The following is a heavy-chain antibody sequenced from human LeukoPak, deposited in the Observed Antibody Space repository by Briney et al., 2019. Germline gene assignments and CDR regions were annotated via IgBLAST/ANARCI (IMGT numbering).Heavy chain of an antibody. CDR3: ARGGLDDFWSGRTSDAFDI. D-gene: IGHD3-3*01. CDR2: MNPNSGNT. V-gene: IGHV1-8*03. CDR1: GYTFTAYY. J-gene: IGHJ3*02. Sequence: ASVKLSCKASGYTFTAYYIHWVRQAPGQGLEWMGWMNPNSGNTGYAQKFQGRVTITRNTSISTAYMELSSLRSEDTAVYYCARGGLDDFWSGRTSDAFDIWGQGTMVTVSS.